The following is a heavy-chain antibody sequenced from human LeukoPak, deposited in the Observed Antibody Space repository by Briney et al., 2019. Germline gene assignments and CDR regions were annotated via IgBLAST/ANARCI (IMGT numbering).Heavy chain of an antibody. D-gene: IGHD3-22*01. V-gene: IGHV4-39*07. CDR1: GGSISSSSYY. CDR3: ASDRAYYYDSSGYYNYWYFDL. Sequence: SETLSLTCTVSGGSISSSSYYWGWIRQPPGKGLEWIGSIYYSGSTYYNPSLKSRVTISVDTSKNQFSLKLSSVTAADTAVYYCASDRAYYYDSSGYYNYWYFDLWGRGTLVTVSS. J-gene: IGHJ2*01. CDR2: IYYSGST.